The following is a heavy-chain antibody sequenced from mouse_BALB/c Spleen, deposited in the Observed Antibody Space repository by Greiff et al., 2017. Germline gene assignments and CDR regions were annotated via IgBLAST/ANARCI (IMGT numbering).Heavy chain of an antibody. CDR2: IYHGSGST. Sequence: LQQPGSELVRPGASVKLSCKASGYTFTSYWMHWVKQRPGQGLEWIGNIYHGSGSTNYDEKFKSKATLTVDTSSSTAYMQHSSLTSEDTAVYYCTRGATWFAYWGQGTLVTVSA. D-gene: IGHD3-1*01. CDR3: TRGATWFAY. CDR1: GYTFTSYW. J-gene: IGHJ3*01. V-gene: IGHV1S22*01.